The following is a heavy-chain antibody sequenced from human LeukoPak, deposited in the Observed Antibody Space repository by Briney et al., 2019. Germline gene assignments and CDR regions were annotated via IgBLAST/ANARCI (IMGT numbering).Heavy chain of an antibody. J-gene: IGHJ4*02. CDR2: IYHSGST. CDR3: AGGYSSGWYAYPLFDY. V-gene: IGHV4-61*10. D-gene: IGHD6-19*01. CDR1: GGSISSGSYY. Sequence: SETLSLTCTVSGGSISSGSYYWTWIRQPAGKGLEWIGYIYHSGSTYYNPSLKSRVTISVDRSKNQFSLKLSSVAAADTAVYYCAGGYSSGWYAYPLFDYWGQGTLVTVSS.